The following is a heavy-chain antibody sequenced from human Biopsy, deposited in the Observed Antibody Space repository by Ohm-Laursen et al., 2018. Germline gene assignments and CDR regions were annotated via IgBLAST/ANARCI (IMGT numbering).Heavy chain of an antibody. CDR2: MYHTGST. Sequence: TLSLTCTVSGDSISSGGNYWSWIRQFPGKGLEWIAYMYHTGSTYYNPSLKSRLSIAIDTSKNQFSVSLRSVTAADTAVYYCARADMVTTIVDYWGQGTLVTVSS. D-gene: IGHD5-12*01. J-gene: IGHJ4*02. CDR1: GDSISSGGNY. V-gene: IGHV4-31*02. CDR3: ARADMVTTIVDY.